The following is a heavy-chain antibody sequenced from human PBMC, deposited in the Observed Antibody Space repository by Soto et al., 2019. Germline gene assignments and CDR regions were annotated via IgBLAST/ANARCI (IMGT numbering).Heavy chain of an antibody. V-gene: IGHV3-30-3*01. CDR2: ISYDGSNK. CDR3: ARALEGEYFGH. D-gene: IGHD2-21*01. CDR1: GFTFSSYA. Sequence: QVQLVESGGGVVQPGRSLRLSCAASGFTFSSYAMHWVRQAPGKGLEWVAVISYDGSNKYYADSVKGRFTISRDNSKNTVFLEMNSLRAEGKGFYLCARALEGEYFGHRGPGTLVTVSS. J-gene: IGHJ4*02.